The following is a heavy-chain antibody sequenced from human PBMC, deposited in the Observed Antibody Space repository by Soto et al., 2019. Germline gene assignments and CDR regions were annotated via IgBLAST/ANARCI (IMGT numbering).Heavy chain of an antibody. D-gene: IGHD3-10*01. CDR2: IFYTGTT. J-gene: IGHJ4*02. Sequence: LETLSLTCTVSGGSISSGSYYWGWVRQPPGKGLEWIGTIFYTGTTYHNPSLKGRVTISVDTSENQFSLNLSSVTAADTAVYYCARKGGSGSPPHYFDYWGQGTLVTVSS. CDR1: GGSISSGSYY. V-gene: IGHV4-39*01. CDR3: ARKGGSGSPPHYFDY.